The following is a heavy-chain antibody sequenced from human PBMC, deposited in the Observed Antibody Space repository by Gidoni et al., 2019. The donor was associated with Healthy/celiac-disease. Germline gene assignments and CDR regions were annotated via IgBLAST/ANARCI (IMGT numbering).Heavy chain of an antibody. V-gene: IGHV3-23*01. CDR1: GFTFSSYA. CDR2: ISGSGGST. D-gene: IGHD3-10*01. J-gene: IGHJ4*02. Sequence: EVQLLESGGGLVQPGGSLSLSCAASGFTFSSYAMSWVRQAPGKGLEWVSAISGSGGSTYYADSVKGRFTISRDNSKNTLYLQMNSLRAEDTAVYYCYYYGSGSYYIACSYWGQGTLVTVSS. CDR3: YYYGSGSYYIACSY.